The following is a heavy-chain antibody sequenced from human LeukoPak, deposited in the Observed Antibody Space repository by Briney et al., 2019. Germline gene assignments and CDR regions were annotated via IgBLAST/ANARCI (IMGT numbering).Heavy chain of an antibody. CDR1: GYTFTSYG. D-gene: IGHD3-3*01. CDR2: ISAYNGNT. CDR3: ARTLYDFWSGYLPDDY. V-gene: IGHV1-18*01. Sequence: GASVKVSCKASGYTFTSYGISWVRQAPGQGLEWMGWISAYNGNTNYAQKLQGRVTMTTDTSTSTAYMELRSLRSDDTAVYYCARTLYDFWSGYLPDDYWGQGTLVTVSS. J-gene: IGHJ4*02.